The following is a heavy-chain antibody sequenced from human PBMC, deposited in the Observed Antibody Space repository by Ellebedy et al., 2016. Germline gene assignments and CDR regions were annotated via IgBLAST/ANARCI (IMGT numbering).Heavy chain of an antibody. CDR3: ARGQRYYDRETMDV. D-gene: IGHD3-16*01. Sequence: ASVKVSCXASGYTFTSYYMHWVRQAPGQGLEWMGIINPSGGSTNYAQWLQGRVTMTRDTSTNTIYMELSSLKSEDTAVYYCARGQRYYDRETMDVWGQGTTVTVSS. J-gene: IGHJ6*02. V-gene: IGHV1-46*04. CDR1: GYTFTSYY. CDR2: INPSGGST.